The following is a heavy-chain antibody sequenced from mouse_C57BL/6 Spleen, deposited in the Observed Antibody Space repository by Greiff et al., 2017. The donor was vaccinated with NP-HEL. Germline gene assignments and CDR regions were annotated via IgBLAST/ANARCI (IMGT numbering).Heavy chain of an antibody. V-gene: IGHV1-54*01. J-gene: IGHJ4*01. CDR1: GYAFTNYL. CDR2: INPGSGGT. CDR3: ARGGYDEVYYAMDY. Sequence: VQLQQSGAELVRPGTSVKVSCKASGYAFTNYLIQWVKQRPGQGLEWIGVINPGSGGTNYNEKFKGKATLTADKSSSTAYMQRSSLTSEVSAFYFCARGGYDEVYYAMDYWGQGTSVTVSS. D-gene: IGHD2-2*01.